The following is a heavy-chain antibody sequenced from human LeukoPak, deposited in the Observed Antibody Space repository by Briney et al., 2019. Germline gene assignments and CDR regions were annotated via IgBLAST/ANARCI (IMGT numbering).Heavy chain of an antibody. CDR3: TRGADNYGDC. CDR2: IHSGGST. Sequence: GGSLRLSCAASGFTVNSNYMNWVRQAPGKGLEWVSVIHSGGSTCYADSVKGRFTISRDNSKNTLYLQTNRLRAEDTAVYYCTRGADNYGDCWGQGTLVTVSS. CDR1: GFTVNSNY. J-gene: IGHJ4*02. D-gene: IGHD4-17*01. V-gene: IGHV3-66*01.